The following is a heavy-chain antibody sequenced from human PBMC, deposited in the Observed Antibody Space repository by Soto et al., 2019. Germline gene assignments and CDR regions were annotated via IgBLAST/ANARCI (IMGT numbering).Heavy chain of an antibody. D-gene: IGHD6-13*01. CDR1: WHDVSNNTAA. V-gene: IGHV6-1*01. CDR3: ARVQQLVMDY. CDR2: TYYRSTWYN. Sequence: SHSLSQTCTISWHDVSNNTAASNWISQSPSRGLEWLGRTYYRSTWYNDYAISVKSRITINPDTSKNQFSLQLNSVTPEDTAVYYCARVQQLVMDYWGQGTLVTVSS. J-gene: IGHJ4*02.